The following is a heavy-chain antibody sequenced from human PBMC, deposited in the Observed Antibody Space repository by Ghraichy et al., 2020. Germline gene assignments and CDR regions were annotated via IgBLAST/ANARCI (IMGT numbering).Heavy chain of an antibody. CDR1: GFTFSSYS. CDR3: ARRSTRGGIPYGMDV. J-gene: IGHJ6*02. Sequence: GGSLRRSCAASGFTFSSYSMNWVRQAPGKGLEWVSYFSSSSSTIYYADSVKGRFTISRDNAKNSLYLQMNSLRDEDTAVYYCARRSTRGGIPYGMDVWGQGTSVTVSS. CDR2: FSSSSSTI. D-gene: IGHD2-21*01. V-gene: IGHV3-48*02.